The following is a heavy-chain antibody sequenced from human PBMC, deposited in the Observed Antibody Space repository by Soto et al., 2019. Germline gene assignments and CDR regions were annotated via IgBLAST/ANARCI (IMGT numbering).Heavy chain of an antibody. CDR2: IYYSGST. V-gene: IGHV4-30-4*01. J-gene: IGHJ6*02. CDR3: ARSKDSRLGMDV. CDR1: GGSISSGDYY. Sequence: PSETLSLTCTVSGGSISSGDYYWSWIRQPPGKGLEWIGYIYYSGSTYYNPSLKSRVTISVDTSKNHFSLKLSSVTAADTAVYYCARSKDSRLGMDVWGQGTTVTVSS. D-gene: IGHD3-22*01.